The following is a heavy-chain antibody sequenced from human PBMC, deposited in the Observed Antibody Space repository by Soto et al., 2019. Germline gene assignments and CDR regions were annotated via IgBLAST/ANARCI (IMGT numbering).Heavy chain of an antibody. V-gene: IGHV4-59*12. CDR1: GGCISSYY. J-gene: IGHJ5*02. D-gene: IGHD3-10*01. Sequence: SETLSLTCTVSGGCISSYYWSWIRQPPGKGLEWIGYSYYSGSTNYNPSLKSRVTVSVHTSENRFSLTVNSMNAADTAVYYCARAQFYSGSGNYNNLMFDAWGQGIQLTVSS. CDR3: ARAQFYSGSGNYNNLMFDA. CDR2: SYYSGST.